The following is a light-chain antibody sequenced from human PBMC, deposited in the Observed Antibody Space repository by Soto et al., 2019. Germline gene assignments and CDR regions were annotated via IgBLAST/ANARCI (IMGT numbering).Light chain of an antibody. V-gene: IGLV1-51*02. Sequence: QSVLTQPPSVSAAPGQTVTISCSGSSSNIGNNYVSWYQQLPGTAPKLLIYENNKRPSGIPDRFSGSKSGTSATLGITGLQTGDEADYYCGTWDISLRGVFGTGTKVTVL. CDR1: SSNIGNNY. J-gene: IGLJ1*01. CDR2: ENN. CDR3: GTWDISLRGV.